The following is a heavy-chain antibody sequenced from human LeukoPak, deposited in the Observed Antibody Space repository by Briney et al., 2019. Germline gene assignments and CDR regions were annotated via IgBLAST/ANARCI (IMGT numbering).Heavy chain of an antibody. CDR2: INTDGSST. Sequence: GGSLRLSCAASGFTFSSHWMHWVRQAPGKGPVWVSRINTDGSSTTYPASVKGRFTTSRDNAKNTVYLQMNSLRAEDTAVYYCARAGYSSSWLESWGQGTLVTVSS. V-gene: IGHV3-74*03. CDR1: GFTFSSHW. CDR3: ARAGYSSSWLES. D-gene: IGHD6-13*01. J-gene: IGHJ4*02.